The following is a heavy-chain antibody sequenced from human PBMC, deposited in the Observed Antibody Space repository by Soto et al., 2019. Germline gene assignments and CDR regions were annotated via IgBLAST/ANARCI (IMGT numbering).Heavy chain of an antibody. CDR3: ARRGTCSGSPSCGMDV. V-gene: IGHV4-39*01. CDR1: GGSMSSSSYY. D-gene: IGHD3-10*02. J-gene: IGHJ6*02. CDR2: IYYSGST. Sequence: SETLSLTCTVSGGSMSSSSYYWGWIRQPPGKGLEWIGSIYYSGSTYYNPSLKSRVTISVDTSKKQFSLKLSSVIAADTAVYYCARRGTCSGSPSCGMDVWGQGTTVTVSS.